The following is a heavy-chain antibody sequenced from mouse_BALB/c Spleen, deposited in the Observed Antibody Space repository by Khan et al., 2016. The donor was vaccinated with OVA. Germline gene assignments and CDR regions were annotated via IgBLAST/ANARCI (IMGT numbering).Heavy chain of an antibody. J-gene: IGHJ2*01. CDR2: IWAGRST. D-gene: IGHD3-3*01. Sequence: QVQLKELGPGLVAPSQSLSITCTVYGYSLTRYGVHWVRQPPGKGLEWLGLIWAGRSTNYNCALMSRLSISIYNSKILVFLITNSLQTDDTALYYCARSKYLARYWGQGTTLTVSS. V-gene: IGHV2-9*02. CDR1: GYSLTRYG. CDR3: ARSKYLARY.